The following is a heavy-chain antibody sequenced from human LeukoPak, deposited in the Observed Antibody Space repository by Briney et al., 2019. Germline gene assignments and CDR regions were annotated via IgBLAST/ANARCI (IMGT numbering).Heavy chain of an antibody. D-gene: IGHD3-10*01. CDR1: GFTFSRYA. Sequence: GRSLRLSCAASGFTFSRYAMHWVRQAPGKGLEWVAVISYDGSNEYYADSVKGRFTISRDSSENTLYLQMNSLRVEDTAVYYCARVGYYSSGPFLYLDYWGQGTLVTVSS. CDR3: ARVGYYSSGPFLYLDY. J-gene: IGHJ4*02. CDR2: ISYDGSNE. V-gene: IGHV3-30-3*01.